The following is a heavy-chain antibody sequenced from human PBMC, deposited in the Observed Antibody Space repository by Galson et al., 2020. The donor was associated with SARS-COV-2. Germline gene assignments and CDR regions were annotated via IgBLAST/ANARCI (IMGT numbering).Heavy chain of an antibody. CDR2: ISASNGKT. CDR3: ALDPWRIGSGGSSHYYAMDV. CDR1: PYSFSNFG. V-gene: IGHV1-18*01. Sequence: ASVKVSCKASPYSFSNFGISWVRQAPGQGLQWIGSISASNGKTNYAQQFLGRVTMTADTSSTTAYMDLRSLTSDDSAVYFCALDPWRIGSGGSSHYYAMDVWGPGTTVIVSS. J-gene: IGHJ6*02. D-gene: IGHD3-10*01.